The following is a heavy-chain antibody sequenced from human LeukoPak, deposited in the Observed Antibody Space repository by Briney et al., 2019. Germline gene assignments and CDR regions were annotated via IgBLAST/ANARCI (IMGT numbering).Heavy chain of an antibody. CDR1: GFTFSSYA. CDR3: AKDIETGYCSGGNCYGAFDI. V-gene: IGHV3-9*01. CDR2: ISWNSGSI. Sequence: GGSLRLSCSASGFTFSSYAMHWVRQAPGKGLEWVSGISWNSGSIGYADSVKGRFTISRDNAKNSLYLQMNSLRAEDTALYYCAKDIETGYCSGGNCYGAFDIWGQGTMVTVSS. D-gene: IGHD2-15*01. J-gene: IGHJ3*02.